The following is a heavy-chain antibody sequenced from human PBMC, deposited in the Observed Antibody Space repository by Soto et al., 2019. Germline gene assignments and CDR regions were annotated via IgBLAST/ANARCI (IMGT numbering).Heavy chain of an antibody. CDR1: GGSISSYY. CDR3: ARVEAAGTAYYYYYYYMDV. D-gene: IGHD6-13*01. V-gene: IGHV4-59*01. J-gene: IGHJ6*03. Sequence: SETLSLTCTVSGGSISSYYWSWIRQPPGKGLEWIGYIYYSGSTNYNPSLKSRVTISVDTSKNQFSLKLSSVTAADTAVYYCARVEAAGTAYYYYYYYMDVWGKGTTVTVSS. CDR2: IYYSGST.